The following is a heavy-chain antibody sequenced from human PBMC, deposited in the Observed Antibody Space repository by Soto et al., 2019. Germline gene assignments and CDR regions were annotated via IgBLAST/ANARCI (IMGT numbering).Heavy chain of an antibody. CDR1: GFTFRSYA. Sequence: DVQLLESGGGLVQPGGSLRLSCAASGFTFRSYAMSWVRQAPGKGLEWVSGISGSGISTHYADSVKGRFTVSRDNSKNTLYLQMTSLRAEDTAVYIGAKVPVGPDLYFDLWGRGTLVTVSS. CDR3: AKVPVGPDLYFDL. V-gene: IGHV3-23*01. J-gene: IGHJ2*01. CDR2: ISGSGIST.